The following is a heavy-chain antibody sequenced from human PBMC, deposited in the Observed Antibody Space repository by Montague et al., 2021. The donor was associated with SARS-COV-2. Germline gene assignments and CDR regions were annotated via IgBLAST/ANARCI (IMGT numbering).Heavy chain of an antibody. V-gene: IGHV6-1*01. CDR2: TYYRSEWYS. CDR3: ARAERGSCGDGNCYQYFFNY. D-gene: IGHD2-15*01. Sequence: CAISGDSVSTNSGTWNWVRLSPSRGLEWLGRTYYRSEWYSDYSVSVKSRISINPDTSKNQFSLQLSPVTPEDTAVYYCARAERGSCGDGNCYQYFFNYWGQGTLVTVSS. J-gene: IGHJ4*02. CDR1: GDSVSTNSGT.